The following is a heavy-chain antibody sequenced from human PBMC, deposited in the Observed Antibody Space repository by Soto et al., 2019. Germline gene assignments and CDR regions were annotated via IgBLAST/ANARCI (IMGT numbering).Heavy chain of an antibody. J-gene: IGHJ2*01. CDR3: ARGGSLYWYFEF. CDR1: GYTFTNYA. D-gene: IGHD1-26*01. Sequence: QVQLVQSGAEVKKPGASVKVSCKASGYTFTNYAMHWVRQAPGQRLEWMGWINAGNGNTKYSQKFQGRVTITRDTSASTAYMELSSLRSEDTAVDYCARGGSLYWYFEFWGRGTLVTVSS. V-gene: IGHV1-3*01. CDR2: INAGNGNT.